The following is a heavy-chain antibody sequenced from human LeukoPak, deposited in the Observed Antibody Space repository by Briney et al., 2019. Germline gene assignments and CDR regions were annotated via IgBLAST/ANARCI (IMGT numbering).Heavy chain of an antibody. J-gene: IGHJ5*02. CDR1: GGSISSYY. CDR3: AKINNWFDP. Sequence: PSDTLSLTCTVSGGSISSYYWSWIRQPPGKGLEWIGYIYYSGCTKYNPSLESRVTISVDTTKNQFSLKLSSVTAADTAVYYCAKINNWFDPWGQGNLVIVSS. V-gene: IGHV4-59*07. CDR2: IYYSGCT.